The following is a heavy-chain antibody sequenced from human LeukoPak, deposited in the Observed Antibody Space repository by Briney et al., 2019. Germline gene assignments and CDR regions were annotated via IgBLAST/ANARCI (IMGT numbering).Heavy chain of an antibody. CDR2: IKPDGSQR. V-gene: IGHV3-7*01. D-gene: IGHD3-22*01. J-gene: IGHJ4*02. CDR3: ARDWGAYYHFFDY. Sequence: AGGSLRLSCDASGFSMSVYWMSWVRQAPGKGLEWVGNIKPDGSQRNYVDSVKGRFTISRDNAKKSLYLQMNSLRAEDTAVYYCARDWGAYYHFFDYWGQGTLVTVSS. CDR1: GFSMSVYW.